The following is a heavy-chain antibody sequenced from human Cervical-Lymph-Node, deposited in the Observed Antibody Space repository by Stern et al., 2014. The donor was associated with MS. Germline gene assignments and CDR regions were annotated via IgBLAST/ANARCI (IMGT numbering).Heavy chain of an antibody. CDR2: IDWDDDK. V-gene: IGHV2-70*01. J-gene: IGHJ6*02. CDR1: GFSLSTSGMR. CDR3: ARIRSMATDYYYGMDV. D-gene: IGHD5-24*01. Sequence: ESGPALVKPTQTLTLTCTFSGFSLSTSGMRVSWIRQPPGKALEWLALIDWDDDKYYSTSLKTRLTISKDTSKNQVVLTMTNMDPVDTATYYCARIRSMATDYYYGMDVWGQGTTVTVSS.